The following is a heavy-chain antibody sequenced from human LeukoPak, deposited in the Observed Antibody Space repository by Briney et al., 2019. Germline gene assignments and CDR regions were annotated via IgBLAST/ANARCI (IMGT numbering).Heavy chain of an antibody. Sequence: GGSLRLSCAASGFNFNTYWMSWVRQAPGKGLEWVANIKQDGSEKFYGDSMKGRFTISRDNSKNTLYLQMNSLRAEDTAVYYCASIRSSGSAGETNYWGQGTLVTASS. CDR2: IKQDGSEK. J-gene: IGHJ4*02. V-gene: IGHV3-7*03. CDR3: ASIRSSGSAGETNY. CDR1: GFNFNTYW. D-gene: IGHD6-19*01.